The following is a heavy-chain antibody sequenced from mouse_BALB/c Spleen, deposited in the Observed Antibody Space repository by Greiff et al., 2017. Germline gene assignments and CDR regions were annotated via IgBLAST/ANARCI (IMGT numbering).Heavy chain of an antibody. CDR3: ARGRAMDY. CDR2: ISSGSSTI. Sequence: EVKLQESGGGLVQPGGSRKLSCAASGFTFSSFGMHWVRQAPEKGLEWVAYISSGSSTIYYADTVKGRFTISRDNPKNTLFLQMTSLRSEDTAMYYCARGRAMDYWGQGTSVTVSS. CDR1: GFTFSSFG. J-gene: IGHJ4*01. V-gene: IGHV5-17*02.